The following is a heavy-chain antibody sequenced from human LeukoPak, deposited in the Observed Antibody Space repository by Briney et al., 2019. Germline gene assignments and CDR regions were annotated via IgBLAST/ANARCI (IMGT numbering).Heavy chain of an antibody. Sequence: SETLSLTCTVSGGSISSYYWSWIRQPPGKGLEWIGYIYYSGSTNYNPSLKSRVTISVDTSKNQFSLKLSSVTAADTAVYYCARDRWIAAAGRWFDPWGQGTLVIVSS. CDR3: ARDRWIAAAGRWFDP. J-gene: IGHJ5*02. CDR2: IYYSGST. D-gene: IGHD6-13*01. CDR1: GGSISSYY. V-gene: IGHV4-59*01.